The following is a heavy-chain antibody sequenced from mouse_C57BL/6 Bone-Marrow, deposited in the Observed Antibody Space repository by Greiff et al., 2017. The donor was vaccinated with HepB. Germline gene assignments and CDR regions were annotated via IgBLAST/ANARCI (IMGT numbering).Heavy chain of an antibody. Sequence: EVMLVESGGGLVQPGGSLKLSCAASGFTFSDYGMAWVRQAPRQGPEWVAFISNLAYSIYYADTVTGRFTISRENAKNTLYLEMSSLRSEDTAMYYCARPTAQAWFAYWGQGTLVTVSA. CDR2: ISNLAYSI. J-gene: IGHJ3*01. V-gene: IGHV5-15*01. CDR1: GFTFSDYG. D-gene: IGHD3-2*02. CDR3: ARPTAQAWFAY.